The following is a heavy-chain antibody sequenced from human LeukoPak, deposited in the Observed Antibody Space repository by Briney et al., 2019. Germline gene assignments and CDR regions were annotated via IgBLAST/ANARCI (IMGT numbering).Heavy chain of an antibody. J-gene: IGHJ4*02. CDR2: IYSAGTT. CDR3: ARDQLGGLFDN. CDR1: GFAVSSNY. V-gene: IGHV3-66*01. D-gene: IGHD7-27*01. Sequence: PGGSLRLSCVASGFAVSSNYMNWVRQAPGKGLEWVSVIYSAGTTYYADSVKGRFTISRDNSKNTLYLQMNRLRAEDTAVYYCARDQLGGLFDNWGQGTLVTVSS.